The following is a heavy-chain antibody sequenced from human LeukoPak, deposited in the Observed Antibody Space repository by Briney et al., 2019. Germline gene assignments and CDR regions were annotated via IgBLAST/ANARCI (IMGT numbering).Heavy chain of an antibody. V-gene: IGHV3-53*01. CDR1: GCTVSSNY. J-gene: IGHJ3*02. CDR2: IYSGVPT. CDR3: ARDRGPTRAFDI. Sequence: GGSLRLSCAASGCTVSSNYMSWVRQAPGKGLEWVSVIYSGVPTYYADSVKGRFTISRDNSKNTLYLQMNSLRAEDTAVYYCARDRGPTRAFDIWGQGTMVTVS. D-gene: IGHD5-24*01.